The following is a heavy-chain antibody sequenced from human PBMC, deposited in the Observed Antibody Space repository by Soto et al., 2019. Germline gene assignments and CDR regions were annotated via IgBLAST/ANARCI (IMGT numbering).Heavy chain of an antibody. Sequence: ASGPTLVNPTQTLTLTCTFSGFSLSTSGVGVGWIRQPPGKALEWLALIYWDDDKRYSPSLKSRLTITKDTSKNQVVLTMTNMDPVDTATYYCARQTTYYDYIWGSYRYRGDYYFDYWGQGTLVTVSS. CDR3: ARQTTYYDYIWGSYRYRGDYYFDY. CDR1: GFSLSTSGVG. CDR2: IYWDDDK. J-gene: IGHJ4*02. D-gene: IGHD3-16*02. V-gene: IGHV2-5*02.